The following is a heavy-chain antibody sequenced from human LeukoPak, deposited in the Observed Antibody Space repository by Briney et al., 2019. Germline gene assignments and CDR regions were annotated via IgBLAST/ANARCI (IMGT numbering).Heavy chain of an antibody. J-gene: IGHJ4*02. Sequence: GGSLRLSCAASGFTFSNYGVHWVRQAPGKGLEWVAGISHDGSNKYYADSVQGRFTISRDNSKNTLYLQMNSLRAEDTAVYYCAKDYYYGSGSFGYFDYWDQGTLVTVSS. CDR1: GFTFSNYG. CDR2: ISHDGSNK. D-gene: IGHD3-10*01. V-gene: IGHV3-30*18. CDR3: AKDYYYGSGSFGYFDY.